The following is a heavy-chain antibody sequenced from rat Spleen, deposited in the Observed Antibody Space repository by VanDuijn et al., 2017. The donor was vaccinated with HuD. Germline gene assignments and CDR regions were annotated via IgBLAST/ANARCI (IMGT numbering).Heavy chain of an antibody. Sequence: EVQLAESGGGLVQPGRSMKLSCTALGFTFSNSYMAWVRQAPTKGLEWVASISQGGGNTYYRDSVKGRFTVSRDNAKSTLYLQMDSLRSEDTATYYCARPDYSRFDYWGQGVMVTVSS. J-gene: IGHJ2*01. V-gene: IGHV5-25*01. D-gene: IGHD1-2*01. CDR3: ARPDYSRFDY. CDR2: ISQGGGNT. CDR1: GFTFSNSY.